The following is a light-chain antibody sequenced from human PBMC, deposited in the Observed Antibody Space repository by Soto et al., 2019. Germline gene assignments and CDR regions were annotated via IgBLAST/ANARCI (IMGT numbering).Light chain of an antibody. J-gene: IGKJ4*01. CDR2: SAS. Sequence: DIQVTQSPSSVSASVGDRVTITCRTSQDVSSWLAWYQQKPGKAPELLIYSASTLQTGVPSRFSGSGSVTDFTLTISSLQPEDFATYYCQPANSFPLTFGGGTKVEIK. V-gene: IGKV1-12*01. CDR1: QDVSSW. CDR3: QPANSFPLT.